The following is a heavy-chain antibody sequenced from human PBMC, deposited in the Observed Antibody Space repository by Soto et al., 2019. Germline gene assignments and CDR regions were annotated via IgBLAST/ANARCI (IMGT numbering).Heavy chain of an antibody. V-gene: IGHV4-31*03. CDR3: AREKVERELHFGY. Sequence: QVQLQESGPGLVKPSQTLSLTCTVSGGSISSGGYYWSWIRQHPGKGLEWIGYIYYSGSTYYNPSLRSRVTISVDTSENQFSLKLSSVTAADTAVYYCAREKVERELHFGYWGQGTLVTVSS. CDR2: IYYSGST. CDR1: GGSISSGGYY. D-gene: IGHD1-26*01. J-gene: IGHJ4*02.